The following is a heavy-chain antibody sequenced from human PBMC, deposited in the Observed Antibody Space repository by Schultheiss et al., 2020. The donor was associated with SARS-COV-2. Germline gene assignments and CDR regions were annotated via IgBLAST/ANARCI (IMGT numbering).Heavy chain of an antibody. CDR3: ARGYSYYDFWSGYPYYFDY. V-gene: IGHV4-61*02. CDR1: GGSISSGSYY. D-gene: IGHD3-3*01. CDR2: IYTSGST. Sequence: SETLSLTCTVSGGSISSGSYYWSWIRQPAGKGLEWIGRIYTSGSTNYNPSLKSRVTISVDTSKNQFSLKLSSVTAADTAVYYCARGYSYYDFWSGYPYYFDYWGQGTLVTVSS. J-gene: IGHJ4*02.